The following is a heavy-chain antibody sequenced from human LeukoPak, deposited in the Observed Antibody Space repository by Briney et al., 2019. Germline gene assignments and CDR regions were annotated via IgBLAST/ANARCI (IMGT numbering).Heavy chain of an antibody. V-gene: IGHV3-30-3*01. D-gene: IGHD6-6*01. J-gene: IGHJ4*02. CDR2: ISYDGSNK. CDR3: ASSYSSSYPAGY. CDR1: GFTFSSYA. Sequence: GGSLRLSCAASGFTFSSYAMHWVRQALGKGLEWVAVISYDGSNKYYADSVKGRFTISRDNSKNTLYLQMNSLRAEDTAVYYCASSYSSSYPAGYWGQGTLVTVSS.